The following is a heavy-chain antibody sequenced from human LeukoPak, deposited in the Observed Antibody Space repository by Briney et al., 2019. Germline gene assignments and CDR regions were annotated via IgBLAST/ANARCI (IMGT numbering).Heavy chain of an antibody. J-gene: IGHJ6*03. Sequence: SETLSLTCTVSGGSISSGDYYWSWIRQPPGKGLEWIGRIYTSGSTNYNPSLKSRVTISVDTSKNQFSLKLSSVTAADTAVYYCARSDCSSTSCYPYYYYYMDVWGKGTTVTVSS. CDR1: GGSISSGDYY. V-gene: IGHV4-61*02. CDR2: IYTSGST. D-gene: IGHD2-2*01. CDR3: ARSDCSSTSCYPYYYYYMDV.